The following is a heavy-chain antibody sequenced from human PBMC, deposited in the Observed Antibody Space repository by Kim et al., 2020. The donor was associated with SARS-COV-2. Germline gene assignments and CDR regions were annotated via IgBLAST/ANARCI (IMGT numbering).Heavy chain of an antibody. J-gene: IGHJ6*03. CDR2: ISAYNGNT. Sequence: ASVKVSCKASGYTFTSYGISWVRQAPGQGLEWMGWISAYNGNTNYAQKLQGRVTMTTDTSTSTAYMELRSLRSDDTAVYYCARDNWSCSSTSCYYYYYYYMDVWGKGTTVTVSS. CDR3: ARDNWSCSSTSCYYYYYYYMDV. CDR1: GYTFTSYG. V-gene: IGHV1-18*01. D-gene: IGHD2-2*01.